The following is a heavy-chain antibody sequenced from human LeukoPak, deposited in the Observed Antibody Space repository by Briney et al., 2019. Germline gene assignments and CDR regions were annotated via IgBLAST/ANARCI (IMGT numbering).Heavy chain of an antibody. D-gene: IGHD1-7*01. Sequence: TGGSLRLSCAASGFTFSSYAMSWVRQAPGKGLEWVSGISGSGGSTYYADSVKGRFTISRDNSKNTLYLQMNSLRAEDTAVYYCAKLARYNMNLNDFWGQGTLVTVSS. J-gene: IGHJ4*02. V-gene: IGHV3-23*01. CDR2: ISGSGGST. CDR3: AKLARYNMNLNDF. CDR1: GFTFSSYA.